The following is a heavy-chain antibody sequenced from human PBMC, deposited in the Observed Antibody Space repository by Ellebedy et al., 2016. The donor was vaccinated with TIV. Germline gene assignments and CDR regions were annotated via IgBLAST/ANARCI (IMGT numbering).Heavy chain of an antibody. J-gene: IGHJ2*01. CDR1: GGSVSSGSYY. CDR3: ASGSNWNYWYFDL. D-gene: IGHD1-1*01. V-gene: IGHV4-61*01. Sequence: GSLRLSXTVSGGSVSSGSYYWSWIRQPPGKGLEWIGYIYYSGGTSYNPSLKSRVTISVDTSKNQFSLKLSSVTAADTAVYYCASGSNWNYWYFDLWGRGTLVTVSS. CDR2: IYYSGGT.